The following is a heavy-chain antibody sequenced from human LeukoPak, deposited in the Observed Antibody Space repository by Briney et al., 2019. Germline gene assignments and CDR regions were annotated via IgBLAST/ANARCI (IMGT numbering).Heavy chain of an antibody. CDR2: TWSDGRSE. CDR1: GVSLSSHG. Sequence: GGSLRLSWVVSGVSLSSHGMHWVRQAPGKGLEWLTFTWSDGRSEYYADSVKGRFTVSRDNSKNTVYLQINSLRVEDTAVYYCARDRGNDYFDSWGQGTLVTVSS. J-gene: IGHJ4*02. CDR3: ARDRGNDYFDS. V-gene: IGHV3-33*01.